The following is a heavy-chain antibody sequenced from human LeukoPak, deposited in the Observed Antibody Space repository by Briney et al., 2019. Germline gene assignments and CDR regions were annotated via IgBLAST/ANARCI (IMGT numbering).Heavy chain of an antibody. D-gene: IGHD3-10*02. CDR2: IYYSGST. J-gene: IGHJ3*02. Sequence: PSETLSLTCTVSGGSISSSSYYWGWIRQPPGKGLEWIGSIYYSGSTYYNPSLKSRVTISVDTSKNQFSLKLSSVTAADTAVYYCAREGYPNYYDRRGAFDIWGQGTMVTVSS. CDR1: GGSISSSSYY. V-gene: IGHV4-39*07. CDR3: AREGYPNYYDRRGAFDI.